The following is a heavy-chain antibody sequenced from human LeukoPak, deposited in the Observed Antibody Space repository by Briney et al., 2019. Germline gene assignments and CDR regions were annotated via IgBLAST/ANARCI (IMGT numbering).Heavy chain of an antibody. D-gene: IGHD3-10*01. CDR2: IKSKTGGGTT. Sequence: GGSLRLSCAASGFTFSNAWMSWVRQAPGKGLEWVGRIKSKTGGGTTDYAARVKGRFTISRDDSRNTLYLQMNSLKTEDTAVYYCTTEGSIWFGESRVIDYWGQGTLVTVSS. CDR3: TTEGSIWFGESRVIDY. V-gene: IGHV3-15*01. CDR1: GFTFSNAW. J-gene: IGHJ4*02.